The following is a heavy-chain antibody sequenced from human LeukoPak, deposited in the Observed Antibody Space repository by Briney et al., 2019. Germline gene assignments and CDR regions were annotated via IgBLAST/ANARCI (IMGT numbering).Heavy chain of an antibody. V-gene: IGHV3-33*01. J-gene: IGHJ4*02. D-gene: IGHD2-2*01. Sequence: PGGSLRLSCAASGFTFSSYGMHWVRQAPGKGLEWVAVIWYDGSNKYYADSVKGRFTISRDNSKNTLYPQMSSLRAEDTAVYYCARDPGVIVVVPAGHFDYWGQGTLVTVSS. CDR1: GFTFSSYG. CDR3: ARDPGVIVVVPAGHFDY. CDR2: IWYDGSNK.